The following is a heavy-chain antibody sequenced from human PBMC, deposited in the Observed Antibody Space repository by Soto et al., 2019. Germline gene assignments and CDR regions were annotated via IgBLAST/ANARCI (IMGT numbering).Heavy chain of an antibody. V-gene: IGHV3-48*01. CDR3: ARVIWSGHLTSDL. CDR2: ISSSSSTI. D-gene: IGHD3-3*01. CDR1: GFTFSSNS. Sequence: EVQVVESGGGLVQPGGSLRLSCAASGFTFSSNSMNWVRQAPGKGLEWISYISSSSSTIYAASVKGRFTISRDNAKHSLYLPMNSLRAEDTAVYYCARVIWSGHLTSDLWGQGTLVTVSS. J-gene: IGHJ5*02.